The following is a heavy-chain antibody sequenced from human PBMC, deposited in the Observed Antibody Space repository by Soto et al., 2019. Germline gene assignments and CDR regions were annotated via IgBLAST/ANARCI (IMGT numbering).Heavy chain of an antibody. J-gene: IGHJ4*02. D-gene: IGHD2-21*02. CDR3: ARSIVVVTALDY. V-gene: IGHV1-3*01. CDR1: GYSFTSYA. CDR2: INAGNGNT. Sequence: VPVKVSCKACGYSFTSYAMHLVRQAPGQRLEWMGWINAGNGNTKYSQKFQGRVTITRDTSASTAYMELSSLRSEDTAVYYCARSIVVVTALDYWGQGTLVTVSS.